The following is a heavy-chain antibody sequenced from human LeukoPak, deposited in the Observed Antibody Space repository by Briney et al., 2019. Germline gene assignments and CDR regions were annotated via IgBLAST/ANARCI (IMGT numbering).Heavy chain of an antibody. CDR2: INTNTGNP. D-gene: IGHD1-26*01. Sequence: ASVKVSCKASGYTFTSYAMNWVRQAPGQGLEWMGWINTNTGNPTYAQGFTGRIVFSLDTSVSTAYLQISSLKAEDTAVYYCARARRVGATTSHWFDPWGQGTLVTVSS. CDR1: GYTFTSYA. CDR3: ARARRVGATTSHWFDP. J-gene: IGHJ5*02. V-gene: IGHV7-4-1*02.